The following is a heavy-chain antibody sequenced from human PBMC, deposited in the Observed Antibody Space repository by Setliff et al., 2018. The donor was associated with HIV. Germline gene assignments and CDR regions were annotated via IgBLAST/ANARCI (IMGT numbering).Heavy chain of an antibody. V-gene: IGHV4-59*08. Sequence: SETLSLTCTVSGGSISSHYWGWIRQPPGKGLEWIGSIFHSAATNYNPSLKSRVTISIDTSKNQFSLKLTSVTAADTAVYYCARRGAYGYDYFDYWGPGILVTVSS. D-gene: IGHD5-12*01. CDR3: ARRGAYGYDYFDY. CDR1: GGSISSHY. CDR2: IFHSAAT. J-gene: IGHJ4*02.